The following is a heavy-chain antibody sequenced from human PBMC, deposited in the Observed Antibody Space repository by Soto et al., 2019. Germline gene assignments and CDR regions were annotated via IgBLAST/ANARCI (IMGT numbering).Heavy chain of an antibody. Sequence: PSETLSLTCTVSGGSISSYYWSWIRQPPGKGLEWIGYIYYSGSTNYNPSLKSRVTISVDTSKNQFSLKLSSVTAADTAVYYCASATYSYDSSGYFSYFDYCGQGTLLAVYS. J-gene: IGHJ4*02. D-gene: IGHD3-22*01. CDR3: ASATYSYDSSGYFSYFDY. CDR1: GGSISSYY. V-gene: IGHV4-59*01. CDR2: IYYSGST.